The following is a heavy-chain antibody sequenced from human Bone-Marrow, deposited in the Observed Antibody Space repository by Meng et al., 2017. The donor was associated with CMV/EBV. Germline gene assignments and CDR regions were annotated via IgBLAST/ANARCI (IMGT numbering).Heavy chain of an antibody. CDR3: ARDEGYYDSSGADY. J-gene: IGHJ4*02. V-gene: IGHV1-18*01. CDR1: GYTFTSYD. CDR2: ISAYNDNT. D-gene: IGHD3-22*01. Sequence: ASVKVYCKASGYTFTSYDINWVRQATGQGLEWMGWISAYNDNTNYAQKLQGRVTMTTDTSTSTAYMELRSLTSDDTAVYYCARDEGYYDSSGADYWGQGTLVTVSS.